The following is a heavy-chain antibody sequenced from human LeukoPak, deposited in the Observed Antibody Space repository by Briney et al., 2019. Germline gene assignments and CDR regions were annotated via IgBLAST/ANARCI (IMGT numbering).Heavy chain of an antibody. Sequence: PGGSLRLSCAASGFTFSSYSMNWVRQAPGKGLEWVSYISSSSSTIYYADSVKGRFTISRDNAKNSLYLQMNSLRAEDTAVYYCARNRDCSGGSCYSPLGYWGQGTLVTVSS. CDR2: ISSSSSTI. V-gene: IGHV3-48*04. J-gene: IGHJ4*02. CDR1: GFTFSSYS. D-gene: IGHD2-15*01. CDR3: ARNRDCSGGSCYSPLGY.